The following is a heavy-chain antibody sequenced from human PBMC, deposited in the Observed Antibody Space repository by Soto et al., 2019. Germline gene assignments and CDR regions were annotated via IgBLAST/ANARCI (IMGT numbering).Heavy chain of an antibody. D-gene: IGHD6-13*01. CDR3: ATGQQVRMADI. V-gene: IGHV3-11*03. CDR2: ISSVSSDT. CDR1: GFTVSGYY. Sequence: QVQLLESGGGLVKPGGSLRLSCAASGFTVSGYYMGWIRQPPGKGLEWISYISSVSSDTNHADSVKGRFTISRDNAKNSLYLQMSSLRAEDTAVYFCATGQQVRMADIWGQGTMVTVSS. J-gene: IGHJ3*02.